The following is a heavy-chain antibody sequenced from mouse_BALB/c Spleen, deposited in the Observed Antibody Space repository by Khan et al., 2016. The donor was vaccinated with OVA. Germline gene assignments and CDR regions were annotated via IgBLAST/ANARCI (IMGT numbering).Heavy chain of an antibody. D-gene: IGHD2-5*01. CDR2: INPNNYYT. CDR1: GYTFTSYT. J-gene: IGHJ3*01. V-gene: IGHV1-4*01. Sequence: VQLQESGAELARPGASVKMSCKASGYTFTSYTMHWVNQRPGQGLEWIGSINPNNYYTNYNQKFKDKATLTADKSSTTAYMQLSSLTSEDSAVYDCASEEPYYSNYGAWFTYWGQGTLVTVSA. CDR3: ASEEPYYSNYGAWFTY.